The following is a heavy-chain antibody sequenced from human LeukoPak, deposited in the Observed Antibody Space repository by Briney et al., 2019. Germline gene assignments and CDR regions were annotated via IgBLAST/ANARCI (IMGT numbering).Heavy chain of an antibody. D-gene: IGHD1-14*01. CDR3: ARAKHDNRNWFDP. CDR1: GGSISSGDYY. J-gene: IGHJ5*02. V-gene: IGHV4-30-4*01. Sequence: SQTLSLTCTVSGGSISSGDYYLNWTRQPPGKGLEWIGYIYYSGTTYYNPSLKSRVTISIDTSKNQFSLKLSSVTAADTAVYYCARAKHDNRNWFDPWGQGTLVTISS. CDR2: IYYSGTT.